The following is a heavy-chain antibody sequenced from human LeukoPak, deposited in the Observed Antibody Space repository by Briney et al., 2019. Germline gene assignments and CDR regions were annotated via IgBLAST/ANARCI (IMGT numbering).Heavy chain of an antibody. Sequence: SRTLSLTCTVSGGSISSGDYYCNWIRQPPGKGLEWIGYIYYSGSTSYNPSLKSRVTISVDTSKNQFSLKLTSVTAADTAVYYCARGSAYDWFDYWGQGTLVTVSS. CDR3: ARGSAYDWFDY. CDR2: IYYSGST. D-gene: IGHD5-12*01. V-gene: IGHV4-30-4*01. J-gene: IGHJ4*02. CDR1: GGSISSGDYY.